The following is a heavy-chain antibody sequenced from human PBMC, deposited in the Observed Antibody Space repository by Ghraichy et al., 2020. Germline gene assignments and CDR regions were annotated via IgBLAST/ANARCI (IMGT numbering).Heavy chain of an antibody. CDR2: ISGSGGST. CDR1: GFTFSSYA. CDR3: AKDLIGVDVD. Sequence: ETLSLTCAASGFTFSSYAMNWVRQAPGKGLEWVSTISGSGGSTYYAGAAKGRFTISRDNSKNTLYLQMNSLRAEDTAIYYCAKDLIGVDVDWGQGTLVTVS. D-gene: IGHD2/OR15-2a*01. V-gene: IGHV3-23*01. J-gene: IGHJ4*02.